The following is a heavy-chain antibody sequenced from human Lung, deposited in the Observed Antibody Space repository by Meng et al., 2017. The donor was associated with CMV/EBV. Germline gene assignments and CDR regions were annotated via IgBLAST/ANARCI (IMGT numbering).Heavy chain of an antibody. CDR2: IDYSGST. V-gene: IGHV4-59*01. CDR1: GGSINSYY. D-gene: IGHD3-9*01. J-gene: IGHJ5*02. CDR3: ARVGFEGYPYNWFDL. Sequence: GSLRLSCTVSGGSINSYYWSWIRQPPGKGLEWIGDIDYSGSTNYNPSLQSRVTISVDTSKNQFSLNLNSVTAADTAVYYCARVGFEGYPYNWFDLWGQGTLVTVPS.